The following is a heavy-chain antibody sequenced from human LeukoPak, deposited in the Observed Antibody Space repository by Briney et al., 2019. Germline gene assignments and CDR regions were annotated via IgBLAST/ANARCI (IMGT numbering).Heavy chain of an antibody. CDR1: GFTFSSYS. Sequence: GGSLRLSCAASGFTFSSYSMNWVRQAPGKGLEWVSYISSSSSTIYYADSVKGRFTISRDNAESSLYLQMNSLRDEDTAVYYCARDMPWRTTYFDYWGQGTLVTVSS. J-gene: IGHJ4*02. CDR3: ARDMPWRTTYFDY. V-gene: IGHV3-48*02. CDR2: ISSSSSTI. D-gene: IGHD2-2*01.